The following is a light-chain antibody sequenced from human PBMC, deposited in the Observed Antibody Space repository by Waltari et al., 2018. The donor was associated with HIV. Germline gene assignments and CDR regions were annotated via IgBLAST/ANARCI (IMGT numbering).Light chain of an antibody. CDR1: QRISNW. CDR3: QQANSFLT. J-gene: IGKJ4*01. Sequence: DIHLTQSPSSVSASVGDTVTITCRASQRISNWLAWYQQQPGKAPKLLIYAASTLQSGVPSSFSGRGAGTDFTLTITILHPEDFATYYWQQANSFLTFGGGTKVEIK. V-gene: IGKV1D-12*01. CDR2: AAS.